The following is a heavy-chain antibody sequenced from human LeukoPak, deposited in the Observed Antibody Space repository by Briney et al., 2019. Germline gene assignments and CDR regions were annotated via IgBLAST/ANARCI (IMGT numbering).Heavy chain of an antibody. CDR1: GFTFSSYA. Sequence: PGGSLRLSCAASGFTFSSYAMSWVRQAPGKGLEWVSGITGSGGSTHYADSVKGRFTISRDNSKNTLYLQMNSLRAEDTAIYYCASPYALGHGYWGQGTLVTVSS. CDR2: ITGSGGST. J-gene: IGHJ4*02. CDR3: ASPYALGHGY. V-gene: IGHV3-23*01. D-gene: IGHD3/OR15-3a*01.